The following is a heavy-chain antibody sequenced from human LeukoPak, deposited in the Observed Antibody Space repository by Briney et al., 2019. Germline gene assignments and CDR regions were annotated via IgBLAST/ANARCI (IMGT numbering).Heavy chain of an antibody. D-gene: IGHD5-18*01. CDR1: GFTVSSNY. CDR2: IYSGGST. J-gene: IGHJ4*02. V-gene: IGHV3-66*01. CDR3: ARIYVDTAMVLFDY. Sequence: GGSLRLSCAASGFTVSSNYMSWVRQAPGKGLEWVSVIYSGGSTYYADSVEGRFTISRDNSKNTLYLQMNSLRAEDTAVYYCARIYVDTAMVLFDYWGQGTLVTVSS.